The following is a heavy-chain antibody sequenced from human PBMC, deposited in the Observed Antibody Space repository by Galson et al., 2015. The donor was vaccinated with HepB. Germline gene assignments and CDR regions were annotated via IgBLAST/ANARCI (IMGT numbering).Heavy chain of an antibody. CDR1: GFTFSSYG. Sequence: SLRLSCAASGFTFSSYGMHWVRQAPGQGLEWVAVISYDGSNKYYADSVKGRFTISRDNSKNTLYLQMNSLRAEDTAVYYCAKEDYGDRTPYYYYYMDVWGKGTTVTVSS. CDR3: AKEDYGDRTPYYYYYMDV. J-gene: IGHJ6*03. V-gene: IGHV3-30*18. D-gene: IGHD4-17*01. CDR2: ISYDGSNK.